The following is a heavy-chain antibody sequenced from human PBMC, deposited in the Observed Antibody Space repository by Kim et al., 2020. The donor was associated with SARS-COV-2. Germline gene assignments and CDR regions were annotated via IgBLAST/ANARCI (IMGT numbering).Heavy chain of an antibody. J-gene: IGHJ3*02. D-gene: IGHD3-3*01. CDR1: GFTFSSYA. CDR2: ISGSGGST. Sequence: GGSLRLSCAASGFTFSSYAMSWVRQAPGKGLEWVSAISGSGGSTYYADSVKGRFTISRDNSKNTLYLQMNSLRAEDTAVYYCAKDPDRVPARLRFLEWVHRGDAFDIWGQGTMVTVSS. CDR3: AKDPDRVPARLRFLEWVHRGDAFDI. V-gene: IGHV3-23*01.